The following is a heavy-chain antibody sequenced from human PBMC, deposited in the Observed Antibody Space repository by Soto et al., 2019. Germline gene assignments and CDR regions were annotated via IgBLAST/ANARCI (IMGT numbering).Heavy chain of an antibody. CDR3: ARMAVTTFYYYAMDV. CDR1: GYSIRSSDW. V-gene: IGHV4-28*01. Sequence: SETLSLTCAVYGYSIRSSDWWGWIRQPPGKGLEWIGYITHGGSTNYNPSLKRRVTMSVDPSKNQFSLNLTPVTAVDTAVYYCARMAVTTFYYYAMDVWGQGTTVTVSS. CDR2: ITHGGST. J-gene: IGHJ6*02. D-gene: IGHD6-19*01.